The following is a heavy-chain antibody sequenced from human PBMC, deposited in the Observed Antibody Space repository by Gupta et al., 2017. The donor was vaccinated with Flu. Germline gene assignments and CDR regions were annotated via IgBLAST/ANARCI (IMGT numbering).Heavy chain of an antibody. CDR3: ARVDISVTGLYFDF. CDR2: IDPNTGGT. D-gene: IGHD6-19*01. V-gene: IGHV1-2*02. J-gene: IGHJ4*02. CDR1: GYSFTGYY. Sequence: SGYSFTGYYIHWVRPAPGRRLEWMGWIDPNTGGTNYAQEFQGRVALTRDTSISTAYMELGRVRSDDTAVYYCARVDISVTGLYFDFWGLGTLVTVSS.